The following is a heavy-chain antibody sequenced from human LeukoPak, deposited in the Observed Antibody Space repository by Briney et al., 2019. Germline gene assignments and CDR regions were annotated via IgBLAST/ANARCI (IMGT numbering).Heavy chain of an antibody. CDR1: GFTFSAFA. CDR3: TKDPNGDYVGAFAP. V-gene: IGHV3-23*01. D-gene: IGHD4-17*01. J-gene: IGHJ5*02. CDR2: ITGNHHSR. Sequence: PGGSLRLSCAASGFTFSAFAMTWVRQTPEKGLEWVSSITGNHHSRYNTDSVQGRFTISRDNSKNTLYLQMNSLGADDTAIYYCTKDPNGDYVGAFAPWGQGTLVTVSS.